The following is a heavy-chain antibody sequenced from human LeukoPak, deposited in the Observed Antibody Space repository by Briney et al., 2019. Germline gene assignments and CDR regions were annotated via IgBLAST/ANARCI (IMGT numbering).Heavy chain of an antibody. CDR2: IGGGTI. J-gene: IGHJ4*02. Sequence: PGGSLRLSCAASGFTLSNYEMNWVRQAPGKGLECVSYIGGGTIYYADSVKGRLTISRDNAKNSLYLQMNSLRAEDTAVYYCAKYRGFGDSYDSWGQGTLVTVSS. V-gene: IGHV3-48*03. CDR1: GFTLSNYE. CDR3: AKYRGFGDSYDS. D-gene: IGHD3-10*01.